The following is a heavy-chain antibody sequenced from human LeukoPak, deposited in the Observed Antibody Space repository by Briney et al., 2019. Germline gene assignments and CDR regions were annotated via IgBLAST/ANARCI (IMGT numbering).Heavy chain of an antibody. Sequence: SETLSLTCTVSGGSISSSSYYWGWIRQPPGKGLEWIGSIYYSGSTYYNPSLKSRVTISVDTSKNQFSLKLSSVTAADTAVYYCARLLTDSFDYWGQGTLVTVSS. CDR1: GGSISSSSYY. J-gene: IGHJ4*02. V-gene: IGHV4-39*01. D-gene: IGHD7-27*01. CDR3: ARLLTDSFDY. CDR2: IYYSGST.